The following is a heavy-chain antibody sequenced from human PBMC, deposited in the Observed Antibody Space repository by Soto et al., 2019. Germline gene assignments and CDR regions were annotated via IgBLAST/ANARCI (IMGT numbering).Heavy chain of an antibody. J-gene: IGHJ6*02. D-gene: IGHD3-16*01. CDR2: IYYSGTT. CDR3: ARDRLTATRGTDRYYYGLDV. Sequence: SETLSLTCTVSGGSIRSGGYYWTWIRHFPGKGLEWIGNIYYSGTTYYNPSLKSRLTMSVDTSKNQFYLRLNSVTAAETAMYFCARDRLTATRGTDRYYYGLDVWGQGTTVTVSS. V-gene: IGHV4-31*03. CDR1: GGSIRSGGYY.